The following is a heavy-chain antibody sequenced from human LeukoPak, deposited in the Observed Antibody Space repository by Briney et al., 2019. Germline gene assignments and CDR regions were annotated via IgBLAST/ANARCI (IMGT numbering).Heavy chain of an antibody. V-gene: IGHV3-30*02. CDR1: GFTFSSYG. CDR2: IRYDGSNK. Sequence: GGSLRLSCAASGFTFSSYGMHWVRQAPGKGLEWVAFIRYDGSNKYYADSVKGRFTISRDNSKNTLYLQMNSLRAEDTAVYYCAKDRAFIWFGELFRYWGQGTLVTVSS. J-gene: IGHJ4*02. CDR3: AKDRAFIWFGELFRY. D-gene: IGHD3-10*01.